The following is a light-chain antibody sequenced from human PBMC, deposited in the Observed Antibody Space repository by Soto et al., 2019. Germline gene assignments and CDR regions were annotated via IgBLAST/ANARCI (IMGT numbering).Light chain of an antibody. CDR2: AAS. CDR1: QSSSSY. V-gene: IGKV1-39*01. CDR3: QQRKT. J-gene: IGKJ1*01. Sequence: DIQMTQSPSSLSASVGDRVTITCRASQSSSSYLNWYQQKPGKAPKLLIYAASSLQSGVPSRFSGSGSGTDFTLTISSLQPEDFATYYCQQRKTFGQGTKVELK.